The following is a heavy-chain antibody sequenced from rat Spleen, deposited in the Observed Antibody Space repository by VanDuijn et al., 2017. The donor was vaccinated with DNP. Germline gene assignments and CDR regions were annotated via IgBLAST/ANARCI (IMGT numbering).Heavy chain of an antibody. CDR1: AYSITTNY. V-gene: IGHV3-1*01. CDR2: ISYSGGT. Sequence: EVQLQESGPGLVKPSQSLSLTCSVTAYSITTNYWGWIRKFPGNKMEWVGHISYSGGTSYNPSLKSRISITRHTSKNQFFLHLNSVTTEDTATYYCARWSDYFDYWGQGVMVTVSS. CDR3: ARWSDYFDY. J-gene: IGHJ2*01.